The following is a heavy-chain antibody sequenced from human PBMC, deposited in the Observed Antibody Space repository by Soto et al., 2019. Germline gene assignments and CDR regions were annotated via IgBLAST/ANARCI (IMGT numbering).Heavy chain of an antibody. Sequence: GGSLRLSCAASGFTFSSYAMHWVRQAPGKGLEWVAVISYDGSNKYYADSVKGRFTISRDNSKNTLYLQMNSLRAEDTAVYYCARQTDSYGTRPGHFDYWGQGTLVTVS. D-gene: IGHD5-18*01. CDR2: ISYDGSNK. J-gene: IGHJ4*02. CDR3: ARQTDSYGTRPGHFDY. V-gene: IGHV3-30-3*01. CDR1: GFTFSSYA.